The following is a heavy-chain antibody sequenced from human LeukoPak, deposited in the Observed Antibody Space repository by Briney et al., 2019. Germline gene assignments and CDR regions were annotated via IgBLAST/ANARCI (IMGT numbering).Heavy chain of an antibody. J-gene: IGHJ4*02. D-gene: IGHD5-18*01. V-gene: IGHV3-30*03. CDR1: GFTFSDYG. Sequence: GGSLRLSCAASGFTFSDYGMLWVRQAPGGGLEWVALISHDGSNKYYPDSVKGRFTISRDNSRTTLYLQMNSLRAGDTALYFCARDRTARARSSPHYWGQGTLVTVSS. CDR2: ISHDGSNK. CDR3: ARDRTARARSSPHY.